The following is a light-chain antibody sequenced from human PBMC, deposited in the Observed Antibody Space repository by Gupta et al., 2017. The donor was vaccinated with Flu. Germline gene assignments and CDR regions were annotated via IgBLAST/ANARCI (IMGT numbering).Light chain of an antibody. V-gene: IGKV3-20*01. CDR3: QQYDSTPVT. CDR1: KKSSSNY. CDR2: GTS. Sequence: SLSPVGKTATTTRGSKKSSSNYLDWYQQRPGKAHGLLIYGTSSRATGIPARFGGSGSGTDFTLTISRLQPEDFAVYYCQQYDSTPVTFGPGTKVDIK. J-gene: IGKJ3*01.